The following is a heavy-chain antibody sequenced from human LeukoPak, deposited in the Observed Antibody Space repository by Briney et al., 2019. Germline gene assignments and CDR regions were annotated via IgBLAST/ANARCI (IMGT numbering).Heavy chain of an antibody. CDR3: ARYGSGSYIDN. V-gene: IGHV3-23*01. D-gene: IGHD3-10*01. CDR2: ISGTGGFT. CDR1: GCTFSSYA. J-gene: IGHJ4*02. Sequence: PGGSLRLSCAASGCTFSSYAMISVRQAPGKGLDWVSFISGTGGFTSYADSVKGRFTISGDNSKNTLSLQMNSLRAEDTAVYYCARYGSGSYIDNWGQGTLVTVSS.